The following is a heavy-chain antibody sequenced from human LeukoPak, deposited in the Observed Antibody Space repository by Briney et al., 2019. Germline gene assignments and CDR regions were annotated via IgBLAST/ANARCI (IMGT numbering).Heavy chain of an antibody. CDR2: ISGSGGST. J-gene: IGHJ4*02. Sequence: GGSLRLSCAASGFTFSSYAMSWARQAPGKGLEWVSAISGSGGSTYYADSVKGRFTISRDNSKNTLYRQMNSLRAEDTAVYYCARDVYDYVWGSYRHTKGLDYWGQGTLVTVSS. CDR1: GFTFSSYA. D-gene: IGHD3-16*02. CDR3: ARDVYDYVWGSYRHTKGLDY. V-gene: IGHV3-23*01.